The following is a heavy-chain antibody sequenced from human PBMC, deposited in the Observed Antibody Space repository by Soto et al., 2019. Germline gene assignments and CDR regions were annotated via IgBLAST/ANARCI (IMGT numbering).Heavy chain of an antibody. J-gene: IGHJ4*02. Sequence: GGSLRLSCSASGFNFAAYTMSWVRLTPGKGLEWVGFIRRIAYGGTTDYAASVKGRFTISRDDSRKIVYLQMSRLKIEDTAVYYCSRSLAIDSDSWGQGTLVTVT. CDR2: IRRIAYGGTT. V-gene: IGHV3-49*04. CDR3: SRSLAIDSDS. CDR1: GFNFAAYT.